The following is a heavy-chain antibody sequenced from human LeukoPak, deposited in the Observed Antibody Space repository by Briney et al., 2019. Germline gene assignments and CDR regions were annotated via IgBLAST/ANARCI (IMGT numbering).Heavy chain of an antibody. CDR2: INHSGST. J-gene: IGHJ6*03. D-gene: IGHD3-9*01. V-gene: IGHV4-34*01. CDR3: ARTYYDILTGYSLPYYYYYYMDV. CDR1: GGSFSGYY. Sequence: SETLSLTCAVYGGSFSGYYWSWIRQPPGKGLEWIGEINHSGSTNYNPSLKSRVTISVDTSKNQFSLKLSSVTAADTAVYYCARTYYDILTGYSLPYYYYYYMDVWGKGTTVTISS.